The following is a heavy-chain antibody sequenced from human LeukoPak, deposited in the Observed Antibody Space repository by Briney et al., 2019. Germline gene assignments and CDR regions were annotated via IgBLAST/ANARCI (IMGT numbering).Heavy chain of an antibody. CDR1: GGSIRSHF. CDR2: VYDSGYT. D-gene: IGHD6-6*01. V-gene: IGHV4-59*11. Sequence: SETLSLTCTVSGGSIRSHFWSWVRQPPGKGLEWIGYVYDSGYTKYRPSLKSRVTISIDTSKNQYSLNLNSVTAADAAVYYCARTIQGRPYYFDSWGQGTLVTVSS. J-gene: IGHJ4*02. CDR3: ARTIQGRPYYFDS.